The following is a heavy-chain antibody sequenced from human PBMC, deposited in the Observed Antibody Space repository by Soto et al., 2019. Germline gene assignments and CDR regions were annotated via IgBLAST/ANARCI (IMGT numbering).Heavy chain of an antibody. J-gene: IGHJ4*02. CDR2: ISAYNGNT. CDR3: ARAVGGGYCSSTSCYGTLADY. Sequence: ASVKVSCKASGHTFTSYGISWVRQAPGQGLEWMGWISAYNGNTNYAQKLQGRVTMTTDTSTSTAYMELRSLRSDDTAVYYCARAVGGGYCSSTSCYGTLADYWGQGTLVTVSS. D-gene: IGHD2-2*01. V-gene: IGHV1-18*01. CDR1: GHTFTSYG.